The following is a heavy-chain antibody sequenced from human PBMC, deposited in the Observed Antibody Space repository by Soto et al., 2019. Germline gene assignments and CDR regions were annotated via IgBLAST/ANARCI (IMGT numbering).Heavy chain of an antibody. CDR1: GFTFSSYA. CDR2: ISGSGGST. D-gene: IGHD6-25*01. J-gene: IGHJ5*02. Sequence: EVQLLESGGGLVQPGGSLRLSCAASGFTFSSYAMSWVRQAPGKGLEWVSAISGSGGSTYYADSVKGRFTISRDNSKNTLYLQMNSVRAKDTAVYYCAKEKRRGVRPPHPKSEHSSGGWFDPWGQGTLVTVSS. CDR3: AKEKRRGVRPPHPKSEHSSGGWFDP. V-gene: IGHV3-23*01.